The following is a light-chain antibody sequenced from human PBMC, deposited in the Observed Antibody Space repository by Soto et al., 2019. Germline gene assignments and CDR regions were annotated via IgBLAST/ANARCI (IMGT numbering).Light chain of an antibody. V-gene: IGKV3-20*01. J-gene: IGKJ2*01. CDR1: QSVSSSY. CDR2: GAS. CDR3: QQYGSSPMYT. Sequence: EIVWTQSPGTLSLSPGERATLSCRASQSVSSSYVAWYQQKPGQAPRLLIYGASSRATGIPDRFSGSGSGTDFTLTISRLEREDFAVYYCQQYGSSPMYTFGQGTKLEIK.